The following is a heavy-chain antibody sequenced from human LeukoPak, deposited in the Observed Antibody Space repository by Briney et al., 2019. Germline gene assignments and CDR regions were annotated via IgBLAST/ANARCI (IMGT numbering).Heavy chain of an antibody. CDR3: AKDQDSGYDLRGMDV. J-gene: IGHJ6*02. CDR1: GGSVSSGSYY. Sequence: SETLSLTCTVSGGSVSSGSYYWSWIRQPPGKGLEWIGYIYYSGSTNYNPSLKSRVTISVDTSKNQFSLKLSSVTAADTALYYCAKDQDSGYDLRGMDVWGQGTTVTVSS. CDR2: IYYSGST. D-gene: IGHD5-12*01. V-gene: IGHV4-61*01.